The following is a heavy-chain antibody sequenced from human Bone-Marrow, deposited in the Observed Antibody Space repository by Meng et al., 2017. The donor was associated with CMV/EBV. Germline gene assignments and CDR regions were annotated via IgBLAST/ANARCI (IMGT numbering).Heavy chain of an antibody. CDR2: INNFGDIT. Sequence: GGSLRLSCAASGFTFSSYAVNWVRQIPGKGLEWVSTINNFGDITNYADSVKGRFTISRDNSKNTLYLQMSSLRAEDTAIYYCARADMRVVVTTILVFGSFDYWGQGALVPSPQ. V-gene: IGHV3-23*01. CDR1: GFTFSSYA. J-gene: IGHJ4*02. D-gene: IGHD3-22*01. CDR3: ARADMRVVVTTILVFGSFDY.